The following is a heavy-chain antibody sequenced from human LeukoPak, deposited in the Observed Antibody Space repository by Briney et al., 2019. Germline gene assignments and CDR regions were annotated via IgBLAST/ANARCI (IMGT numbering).Heavy chain of an antibody. CDR3: AKSITMVRGVISPRGGLFDY. CDR1: GFSFSSHG. Sequence: GGSLRLSCAVSGFSFSSHGMSWVRQAPGKGLEWVSGINWNGGSTGYADSVKGRFTISRDNAKNSLYLQMNSLRAEDTALYYCAKSITMVRGVISPRGGLFDYWGQGTLVTVSS. V-gene: IGHV3-20*04. CDR2: INWNGGST. D-gene: IGHD3-10*01. J-gene: IGHJ4*02.